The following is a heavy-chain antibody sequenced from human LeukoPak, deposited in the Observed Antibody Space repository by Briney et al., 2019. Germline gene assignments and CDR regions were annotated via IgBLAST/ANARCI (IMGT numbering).Heavy chain of an antibody. CDR1: GGSISSANHF. J-gene: IGHJ3*01. CDR3: AREVITPGDSDGFDL. CDR2: IHYDGRA. V-gene: IGHV4-30-4*08. Sequence: PSQTLSLTCTVSGGSISSANHFWSWVRQSPGEGLEWIGYIHYDGRAHYNPSLKSRVSMPLDMSKNQFSLSLSSVTAADTAIYYCAREVITPGDSDGFDLWGQGTMVSVSS. D-gene: IGHD2-2*01.